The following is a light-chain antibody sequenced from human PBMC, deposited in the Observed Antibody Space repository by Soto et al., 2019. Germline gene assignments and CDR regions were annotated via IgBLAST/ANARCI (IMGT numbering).Light chain of an antibody. CDR3: QQRSNWPPSIT. V-gene: IGKV3-11*01. J-gene: IGKJ5*01. CDR1: QSVGSY. CDR2: DAS. Sequence: EIVLTQSPATLSLSPGERATLSCRASQSVGSYLAWYQQKPGQAPRLLIYDASNRATGIPARFSGSGSGTDFTLTISSLEPEDFAVYYCQQRSNWPPSITFGQGTRLEIK.